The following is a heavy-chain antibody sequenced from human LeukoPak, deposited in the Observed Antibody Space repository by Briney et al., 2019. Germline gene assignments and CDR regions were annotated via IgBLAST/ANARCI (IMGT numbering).Heavy chain of an antibody. J-gene: IGHJ5*02. D-gene: IGHD3-22*01. CDR1: GGSISSYY. CDR2: IYYSGST. Sequence: SETLSLTCTVSGGSISSYYWSWIRQPPGKGLEWIGYIYYSGSTNYNPSLKSRVTISVDTSKNQFSLKLNSVTAADTAVYYCARDFYDSSGYYNWFDPWGQGTLVTVSS. V-gene: IGHV4-59*01. CDR3: ARDFYDSSGYYNWFDP.